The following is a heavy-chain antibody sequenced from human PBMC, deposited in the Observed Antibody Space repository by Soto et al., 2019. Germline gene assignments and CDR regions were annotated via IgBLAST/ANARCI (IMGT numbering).Heavy chain of an antibody. J-gene: IGHJ4*02. D-gene: IGHD3-22*01. CDR2: IYYSGST. V-gene: IGHV4-31*03. CDR1: GGSISSGAYY. Sequence: TLSLTCTVSGGSISSGAYYWSLIRQHPGKGLEWIGYIYYSGSTYYNPSLKSRVTISVDTSKNQFSLKLSSVTAADTAVYYCAIYDSSGYFFDYWGQGTLVTVSS. CDR3: AIYDSSGYFFDY.